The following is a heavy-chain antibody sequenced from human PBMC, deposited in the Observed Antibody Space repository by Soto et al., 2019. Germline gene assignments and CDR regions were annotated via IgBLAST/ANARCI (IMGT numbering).Heavy chain of an antibody. CDR3: ARGDRGGSGSPASYYYSGLDV. CDR2: VSAGGDMT. CDR1: GVTFSSYA. D-gene: IGHD3-10*01. Sequence: DVQLLESGGDLVQPGGSLRLSCAASGVTFSSYAMSWVRQAPGKGLEWVSSVSAGGDMTYYSDSVKGRFTISRDNSNNALFLQMNSVRAEDTALYYCARGDRGGSGSPASYYYSGLDVWGQGTTVTVSS. J-gene: IGHJ6*02. V-gene: IGHV3-23*01.